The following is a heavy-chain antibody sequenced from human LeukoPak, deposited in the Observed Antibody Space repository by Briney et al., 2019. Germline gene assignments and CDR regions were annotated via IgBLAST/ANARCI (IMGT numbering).Heavy chain of an antibody. Sequence: KPSETLSPTCTVSGDSISSNNYFWGSIRQPPGKDLEWIGTIYYTERNCYNTSLTSRVTISVARSKNQFSLRLSSVTAADTAVYYCARHRDCSTTTCSVKWGFDFWGQGTLVTVSS. D-gene: IGHD2-2*01. V-gene: IGHV4-39*01. CDR1: GDSISSNNYF. CDR3: ARHRDCSTTTCSVKWGFDF. CDR2: IYYTERN. J-gene: IGHJ4*02.